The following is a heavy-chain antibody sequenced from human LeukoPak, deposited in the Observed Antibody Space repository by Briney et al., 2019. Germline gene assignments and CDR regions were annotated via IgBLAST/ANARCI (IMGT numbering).Heavy chain of an antibody. CDR1: GVTFSNYW. CDR2: INQDGSET. D-gene: IGHD3-10*01. J-gene: IGHJ4*02. Sequence: PGGSLRLSCAASGVTFSNYWMNWVRQAPGKGLEWVAKINQDGSETYYVDSVKGRFTVSRDNARNSLYLQMNSLRAEDTAVYYCARDDYYGSGILDFWGQGTLVTVSS. V-gene: IGHV3-7*01. CDR3: ARDDYYGSGILDF.